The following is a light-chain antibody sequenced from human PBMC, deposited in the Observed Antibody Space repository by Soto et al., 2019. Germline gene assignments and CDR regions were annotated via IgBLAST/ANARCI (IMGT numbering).Light chain of an antibody. CDR2: GAS. CDR1: QSVSSK. Sequence: EIVMTQSPATRSVSPGEGATLSCRASQSVSSKLAWYQQKPGQAPRLLIYGASNRATGIPARFSGSGSGTEFTLTISSLQSEDFAVYYCQQYYRWPQTFGQGTKV. V-gene: IGKV3-15*01. CDR3: QQYYRWPQT. J-gene: IGKJ1*01.